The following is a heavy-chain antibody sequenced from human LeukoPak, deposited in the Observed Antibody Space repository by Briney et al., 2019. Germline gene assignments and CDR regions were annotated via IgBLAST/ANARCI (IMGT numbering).Heavy chain of an antibody. V-gene: IGHV3-48*03. J-gene: IGHJ4*02. CDR3: AREWGPWFGIDN. CDR2: ISSSGSTI. Sequence: GGSLRLSCAASGFTFSSYEMNWVRQAPGKGREWVSYISSSGSTIYYADSVKGRFTISRDNAKNSLYLQMNSLRAEDTAVFYCAREWGPWFGIDNWGQGTLVTVSS. CDR1: GFTFSSYE. D-gene: IGHD3-10*01.